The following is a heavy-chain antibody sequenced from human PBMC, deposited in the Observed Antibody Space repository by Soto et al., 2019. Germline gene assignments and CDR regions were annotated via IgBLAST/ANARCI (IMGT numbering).Heavy chain of an antibody. Sequence: QVTLKESGPVLVKPTETLTLTCTVSGFSLGNGRMGVSWIRQPPGKPLEWLAHFFSDAERSYSASMQSRLTMSMDTSGSQVVLIMTNMDPVDTATYYCARMDGESTYYAMDVWGQGTTVTVSS. V-gene: IGHV2-26*01. J-gene: IGHJ6*02. CDR3: ARMDGESTYYAMDV. CDR1: GFSLGNGRMG. CDR2: FFSDAER. D-gene: IGHD4-17*01.